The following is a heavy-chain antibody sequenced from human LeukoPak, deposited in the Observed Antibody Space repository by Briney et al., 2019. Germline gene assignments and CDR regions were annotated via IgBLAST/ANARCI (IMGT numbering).Heavy chain of an antibody. V-gene: IGHV1-18*01. Sequence: ASVKVSCKASGYTFTGYGLSWVRQAPGQGLEWVGRVSAYNGHTNYAQKLQGRVTMTTDSSTSTAYMELRGLISDDTAVYYCARDLTGSFSGNYYGVYWGQGTLVTVSS. J-gene: IGHJ4*02. CDR2: VSAYNGHT. CDR1: GYTFTGYG. CDR3: ARDLTGSFSGNYYGVY. D-gene: IGHD1-26*01.